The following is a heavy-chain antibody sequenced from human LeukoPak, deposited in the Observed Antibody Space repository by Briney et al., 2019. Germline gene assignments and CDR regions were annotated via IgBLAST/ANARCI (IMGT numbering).Heavy chain of an antibody. Sequence: ASVKVSCKASGYTFTSYYIHWVRQAPGQGLEWMGWINPNSGGTNYAQKFQGRVTMTRDTSISTAYMELSRLRSDDTAVYYCAREARLDYYGSGRPRYYFDYWGQGTLVTVSS. CDR2: INPNSGGT. CDR3: AREARLDYYGSGRPRYYFDY. V-gene: IGHV1-2*02. D-gene: IGHD3-10*01. CDR1: GYTFTSYY. J-gene: IGHJ4*02.